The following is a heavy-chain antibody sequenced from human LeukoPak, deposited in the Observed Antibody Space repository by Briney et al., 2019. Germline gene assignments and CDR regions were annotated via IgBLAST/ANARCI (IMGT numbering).Heavy chain of an antibody. D-gene: IGHD3-22*01. CDR2: ISWNSGSI. Sequence: GRSLRLSCAASGFTFDDYAMHWVRQAPGKGLEWVSGISWNSGSIGYADSVKGRFTISRDNAKNSLYLQMNSLRAEDTAVYYCARDYGEYYYDSSGYYGGFDYWGQGTLVTVSS. V-gene: IGHV3-9*01. J-gene: IGHJ4*02. CDR3: ARDYGEYYYDSSGYYGGFDY. CDR1: GFTFDDYA.